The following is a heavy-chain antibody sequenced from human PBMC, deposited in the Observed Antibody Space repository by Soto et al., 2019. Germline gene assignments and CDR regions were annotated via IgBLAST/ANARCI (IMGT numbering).Heavy chain of an antibody. D-gene: IGHD3-22*01. V-gene: IGHV3-23*01. Sequence: EVQLLESGGGLVQPGGSLTLSCAASGFTFNTYAMSWVRQAPGKGLEWVSGVSGSGASTHYADSVKGRFTISRDNSKNILYLHMNNLRAEDTAVYYCAKVVLFYYDTSGSDYWGQGTLVTVSS. J-gene: IGHJ4*02. CDR1: GFTFNTYA. CDR3: AKVVLFYYDTSGSDY. CDR2: VSGSGAST.